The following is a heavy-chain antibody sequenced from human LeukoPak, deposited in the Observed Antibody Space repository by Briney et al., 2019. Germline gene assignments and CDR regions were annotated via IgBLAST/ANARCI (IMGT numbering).Heavy chain of an antibody. V-gene: IGHV3-21*01. J-gene: IGHJ4*02. D-gene: IGHD6-19*01. CDR2: ISSGSSYI. CDR1: GFTFSSYS. CDR3: GVVAGTPFDY. Sequence: GGSLRLSCAASGFTFSSYSMNWVRRAPGKGLEWVSYISSGSSYIYYADSVKGRFTISRDNAKNSLYLQMNSLRAEDTAVYYCGVVAGTPFDYWGQGTLVTVSS.